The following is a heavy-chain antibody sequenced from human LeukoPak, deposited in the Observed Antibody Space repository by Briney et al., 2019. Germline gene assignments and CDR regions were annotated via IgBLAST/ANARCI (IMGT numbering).Heavy chain of an antibody. CDR3: ARVESGGSCYDY. CDR1: GGTFSSYA. J-gene: IGHJ4*02. Sequence: SVKVSCKASGGTFSSYAISWVRQAPGQGLEWMGRIIPILGIANYAQKFQGRVTITADKSTSTAYIELSSLRSEDTAVYYCARVESGGSCYDYWGQGTLVTVSS. CDR2: IIPILGIA. D-gene: IGHD2-15*01. V-gene: IGHV1-69*04.